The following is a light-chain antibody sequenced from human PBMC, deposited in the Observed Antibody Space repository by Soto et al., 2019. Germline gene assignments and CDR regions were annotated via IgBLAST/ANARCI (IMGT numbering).Light chain of an antibody. CDR3: SSYTSASSFYV. CDR1: SSDVGGYNY. V-gene: IGLV2-14*01. CDR2: EVS. Sequence: QSVLTQPASVSGSPGQSITISCTGTSSDVGGYNYVSWYQQHAGKAPKFMIYEVSNRPSGASNRFSGSKSGNTASLTISGLQAEDEADYYCSSYTSASSFYVFGTGTKVTVL. J-gene: IGLJ1*01.